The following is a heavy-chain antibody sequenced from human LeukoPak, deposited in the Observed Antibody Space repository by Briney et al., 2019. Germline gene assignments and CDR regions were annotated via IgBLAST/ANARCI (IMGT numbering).Heavy chain of an antibody. CDR1: GGIFSSYA. Sequence: ASVKESCKASGGIFSSYAISWVRQAPGQGLEWMGWINPKSGGTNYAQKFQGRVTMTRHTSISTAYMELSRLRSDDTAVYYCARADPGIAAPFSYWGQGTLVTVSS. CDR2: INPKSGGT. V-gene: IGHV1-2*02. J-gene: IGHJ4*02. D-gene: IGHD6-13*01. CDR3: ARADPGIAAPFSY.